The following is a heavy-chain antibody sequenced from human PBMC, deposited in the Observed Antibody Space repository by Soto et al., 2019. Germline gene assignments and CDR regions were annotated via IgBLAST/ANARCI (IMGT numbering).Heavy chain of an antibody. J-gene: IGHJ6*02. CDR2: INHSGST. CDR1: GGSFSGYY. CDR3: ARGAAERKLGYCSSTSCYRGGRYYYYGMDV. Sequence: LSLTCAVYGGSFSGYYWSWIRQPPGKGLEWIGEINHSGSTNYNPSLKSRVTISVDTSKNQFSLKLSSVTAADTAVYYCARGAAERKLGYCSSTSCYRGGRYYYYGMDVWGQGTTVTVSS. V-gene: IGHV4-34*01. D-gene: IGHD2-2*02.